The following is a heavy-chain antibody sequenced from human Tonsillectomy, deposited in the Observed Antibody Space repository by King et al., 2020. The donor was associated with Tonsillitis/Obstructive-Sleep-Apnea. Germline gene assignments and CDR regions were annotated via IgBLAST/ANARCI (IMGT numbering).Heavy chain of an antibody. D-gene: IGHD2-8*01. J-gene: IGHJ5*02. CDR1: GGSFSGYY. CDR2: INHSGST. CDR3: ARFWADFVVRPPPYNWFDP. Sequence: VQLQQWGAGLLKPSETLSLTCVVYGGSFSGYYWSWIRQPPGKGLEWIGEINHSGSTNYNPSLKSRVTISGDTSKNQFSLKLGSVTAADTAVYYCARFWADFVVRPPPYNWFDPWGQGTLVTVSS. V-gene: IGHV4-34*01.